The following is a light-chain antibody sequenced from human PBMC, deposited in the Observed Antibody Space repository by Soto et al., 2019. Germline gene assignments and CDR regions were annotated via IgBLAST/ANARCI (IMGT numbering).Light chain of an antibody. CDR3: CTFVDSDTVL. CDR1: SSDVGSYKY. J-gene: IGLJ3*02. V-gene: IGLV2-11*01. CDR2: DVN. Sequence: QSVLTQPRSVSGSTGQSVTISCTGTSSDVGSYKYVSWYQHHPGKAPKLMIFDVNKRPSGVPDRFSGSNSGNAASLTISGLQPEDEADYFCCTFVDSDTVLFGGGTKLTVL.